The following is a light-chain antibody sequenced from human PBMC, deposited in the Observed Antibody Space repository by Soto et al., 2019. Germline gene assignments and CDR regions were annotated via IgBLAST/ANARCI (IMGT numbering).Light chain of an antibody. Sequence: DIQMTQSPSSLSASVGNRVTITCRASQTINSYLNWYQQKPGKAPKLLIYAASTLQSGVPSRFSGSGSGTDFTLTISSLQPEDFATYYCQQLENFPLTFGQGTRLEIK. CDR2: AAS. J-gene: IGKJ5*01. CDR3: QQLENFPLT. V-gene: IGKV1-39*01. CDR1: QTINSY.